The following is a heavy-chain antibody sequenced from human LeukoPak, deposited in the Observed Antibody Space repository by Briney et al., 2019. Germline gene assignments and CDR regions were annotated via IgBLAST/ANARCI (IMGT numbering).Heavy chain of an antibody. V-gene: IGHV3-66*02. D-gene: IGHD3-3*01. CDR2: IYSGGST. J-gene: IGHJ3*02. CDR3: ACYLRFLGHDAFDI. CDR1: GFTVSSNY. Sequence: PGGSLRLSXAASGFTVSSNYMSWVRQAPGKGLEWLSVIYSGGSTYYADSVKGRFTISRDNSKNTLYLQMNSLRAEDTAVYYCACYLRFLGHDAFDIWGQGTMVTVSS.